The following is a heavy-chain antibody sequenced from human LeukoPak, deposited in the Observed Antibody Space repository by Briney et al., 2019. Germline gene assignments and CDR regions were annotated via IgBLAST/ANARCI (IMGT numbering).Heavy chain of an antibody. J-gene: IGHJ5*02. D-gene: IGHD2-15*01. Sequence: GGSLRLSCVASGFTFNSYWMSGVRQAPGKGLEWVANIKQDGSEKYSVDSVKGRITISRDNDKNSIYLQMNSLRAEDAAVYYCARVGSRQVLSWGQGVLVTVSS. CDR2: IKQDGSEK. CDR3: ARVGSRQVLS. CDR1: GFTFNSYW. V-gene: IGHV3-7*01.